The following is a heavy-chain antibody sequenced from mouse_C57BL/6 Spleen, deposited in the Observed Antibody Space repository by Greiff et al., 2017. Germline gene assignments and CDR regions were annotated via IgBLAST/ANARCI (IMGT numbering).Heavy chain of an antibody. CDR1: GYTFTSYW. J-gene: IGHJ1*03. V-gene: IGHV1-72*01. D-gene: IGHD2-5*01. CDR2: IDPNGGGT. Sequence: QVQLQQPGAELVKPGASVKLSCKASGYTFTSYWMHWVKQRPGRGLEWIGRIDPNGGGTKYNEKFKSKATLTVDKPSSTAYMQLSSLTSEDSAVYYCARPKGSNYVDWYFDGWGTGTTVTVSS. CDR3: ARPKGSNYVDWYFDG.